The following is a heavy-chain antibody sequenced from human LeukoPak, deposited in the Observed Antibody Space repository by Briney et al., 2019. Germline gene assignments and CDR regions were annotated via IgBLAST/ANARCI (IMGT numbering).Heavy chain of an antibody. CDR2: ISGSGTTT. V-gene: IGHV3-23*01. CDR3: AKNGDRGAYCTGGTCYPYFYYYMDV. J-gene: IGHJ6*03. CDR1: GFTFSIYG. Sequence: GGSLRLSCIASGFTFSIYGMSWVRQAPGKGLEWVSGISGSGTTTHYADSVKGRFTISRDNSKNTLYLQMNSLRAEDTAIYYCAKNGDRGAYCTGGTCYPYFYYYMDVWGKGTTVTI. D-gene: IGHD2-15*01.